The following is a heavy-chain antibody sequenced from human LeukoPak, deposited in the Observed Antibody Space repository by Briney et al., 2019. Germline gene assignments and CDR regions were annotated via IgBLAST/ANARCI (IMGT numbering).Heavy chain of an antibody. V-gene: IGHV4-61*02. CDR3: ACGTNWVDY. CDR2: IYTSGST. Sequence: SQTLSLTCTVSGGSISSGSYYWSWIRQPAGKGLEWIGRIYTSGSTNYNPSLKSRVTISVDTSKNQFSLKLSSVTAADTAVYYCACGTNWVDYWGQGTLVTVSS. J-gene: IGHJ5*01. CDR1: GGSISSGSYY. D-gene: IGHD1-26*01.